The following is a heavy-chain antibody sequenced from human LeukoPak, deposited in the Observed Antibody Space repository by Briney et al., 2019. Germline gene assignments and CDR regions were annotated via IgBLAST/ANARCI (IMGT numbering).Heavy chain of an antibody. CDR3: ATQTDSRGYTY. Sequence: ASVTVSCKVSGYTLTELFVHWVRQTPGKGLEWMGSFDSEEGEALYAQKFQGRVTMTEDTSTDTAYMELSTLRSEDTAVYYCATQTDSRGYTYWGQGTQVAVTS. CDR2: FDSEEGEA. D-gene: IGHD3-22*01. V-gene: IGHV1-24*01. CDR1: GYTLTELF. J-gene: IGHJ4*02.